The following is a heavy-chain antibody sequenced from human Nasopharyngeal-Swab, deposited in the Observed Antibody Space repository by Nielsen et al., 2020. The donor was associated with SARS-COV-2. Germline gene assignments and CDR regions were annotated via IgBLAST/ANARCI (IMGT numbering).Heavy chain of an antibody. J-gene: IGHJ5*01. CDR3: ARDVELLTNYYALDS. CDR2: ISDDNTI. CDR1: GFSFNTYG. V-gene: IGHV3-48*02. Sequence: GEAMKISCESSGFSFNTYGLNWVRQAPGKGLEWISYISDDNTIFYADSVKGRFTISRDNAKNSLGLQMNSLRDDDTAVYYCARDVELLTNYYALDSWGQGTLVTVSS. D-gene: IGHD3-9*01.